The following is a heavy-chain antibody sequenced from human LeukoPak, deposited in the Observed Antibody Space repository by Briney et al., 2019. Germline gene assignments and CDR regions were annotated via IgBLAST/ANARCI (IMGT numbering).Heavy chain of an antibody. V-gene: IGHV3-21*01. CDR2: ISSSSSYI. CDR1: GFTVSSNY. CDR3: ARGMTTVTTWFDP. J-gene: IGHJ5*02. D-gene: IGHD4-17*01. Sequence: GGSLRLSCAASGFTVSSNYMSWVRQAPGKGLEWVSSISSSSSYIYYADSVKGRFTISRDNAKNSLYLQMNSLRAEDTAVYYCARGMTTVTTWFDPWGQGTLVTVSS.